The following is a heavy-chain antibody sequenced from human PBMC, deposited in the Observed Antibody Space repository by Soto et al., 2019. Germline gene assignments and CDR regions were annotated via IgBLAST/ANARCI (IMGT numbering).Heavy chain of an antibody. Sequence: GGSLRLSCAASGFTFSDYYMSWIRQAPGKGLEWVSYISSSGSTIYYADSVKGRFTISRDNAKNSLYLQMNSLRAEDTAVYYCARSPDPGYYYYYMDVWGKGTTVTVSS. V-gene: IGHV3-11*01. J-gene: IGHJ6*03. CDR3: ARSPDPGYYYYYMDV. CDR2: ISSSGSTI. CDR1: GFTFSDYY.